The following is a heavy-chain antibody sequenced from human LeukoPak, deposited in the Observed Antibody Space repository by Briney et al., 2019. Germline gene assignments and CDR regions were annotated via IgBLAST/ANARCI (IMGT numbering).Heavy chain of an antibody. CDR1: GFNFRSSS. CDR2: INSDGSST. V-gene: IGHV3-74*01. Sequence: GGSLRLSCAASGFNFRSSSMHWVRQAPGKGLVWVSRINSDGSSTSYADSVKGRFTISRDNAKNTLYLQMNSLRAEDTAVYYCARDARTLYYYDSSGYQEVWFDPWGQGTLVTVSS. J-gene: IGHJ5*02. CDR3: ARDARTLYYYDSSGYQEVWFDP. D-gene: IGHD3-22*01.